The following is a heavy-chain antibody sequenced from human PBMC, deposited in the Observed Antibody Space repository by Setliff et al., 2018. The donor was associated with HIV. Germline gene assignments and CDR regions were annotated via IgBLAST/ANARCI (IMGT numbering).Heavy chain of an antibody. CDR3: ARGWELNV. Sequence: SETLSLTCAVSGYSISSGYYWGWIRQPPGKGLEWIGSIYHSGSTSYNPSLKSRVAISVDTSKNQFSLKVNSVTAVDTAVYFCARGWELNVWGQGSLVTVSS. CDR1: GYSISSGYY. CDR2: IYHSGST. J-gene: IGHJ4*02. D-gene: IGHD1-7*01. V-gene: IGHV4-38-2*01.